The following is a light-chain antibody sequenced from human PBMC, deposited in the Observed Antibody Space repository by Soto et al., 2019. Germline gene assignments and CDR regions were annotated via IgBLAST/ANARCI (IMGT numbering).Light chain of an antibody. CDR1: QEISNH. V-gene: IGKV1-16*02. Sequence: DIQMTQSPSSLSASVGDRVTITCRASQEISNHLAWFQQKPGKPPKSLIYDASSFQSGVQSKFSCSGSGTDFTRTIRSLQPEDFATYYCQQYQNYPVTFGGGTKVEIK. CDR3: QQYQNYPVT. CDR2: DAS. J-gene: IGKJ4*02.